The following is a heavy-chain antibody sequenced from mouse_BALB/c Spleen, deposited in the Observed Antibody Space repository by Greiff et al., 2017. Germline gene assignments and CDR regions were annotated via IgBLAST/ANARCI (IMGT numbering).Heavy chain of an antibody. Sequence: QVQLQQSGAELARPGASVKLSCKASGYTFTDYYINWVKQRTGQGLEWIGEIYTGSGNTYYNEKFKGKATLTADKSSSTAYMQLSSLTSEDSAVYFCARGENGNHFDYWGQGTTLTVSS. V-gene: IGHV1-77*01. J-gene: IGHJ2*01. CDR1: GYTFTDYY. CDR3: ARGENGNHFDY. CDR2: IYTGSGNT. D-gene: IGHD2-1*01.